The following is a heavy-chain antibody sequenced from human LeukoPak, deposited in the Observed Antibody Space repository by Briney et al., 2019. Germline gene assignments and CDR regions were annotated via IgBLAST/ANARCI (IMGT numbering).Heavy chain of an antibody. CDR1: GGSISSYY. CDR3: ARSDTAMVMSIFDY. J-gene: IGHJ4*02. CDR2: IYYSGST. V-gene: IGHV4-59*08. D-gene: IGHD5-18*01. Sequence: SETLSLTCTVSGGSISSYYWSWIRQPPGKGLEWIGYIYYSGSTNYNPSLKSRVTISVDTSKNQFSLKLSSMTAADTAVYYCARSDTAMVMSIFDYWGQGTLVTVSS.